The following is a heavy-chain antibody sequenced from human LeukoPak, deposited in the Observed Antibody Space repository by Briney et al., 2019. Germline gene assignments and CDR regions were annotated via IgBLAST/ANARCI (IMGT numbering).Heavy chain of an antibody. V-gene: IGHV1-18*01. J-gene: IGHJ3*02. Sequence: ASVKVSCKASGYTFSSYGISWVRQAPGQGLEWMGWISGYNGNTNYAQKFQGRVTMTTDTSTSTAYMELGSLRSDDTAIYYCARVGAMSSNDAFDIWGQGTMVTVSS. D-gene: IGHD2-2*01. CDR3: ARVGAMSSNDAFDI. CDR2: ISGYNGNT. CDR1: GYTFSSYG.